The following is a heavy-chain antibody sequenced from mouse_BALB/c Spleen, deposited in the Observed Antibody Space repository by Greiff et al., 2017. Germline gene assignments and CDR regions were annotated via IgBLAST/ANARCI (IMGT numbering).Heavy chain of an antibody. J-gene: IGHJ3*01. CDR3: ASFYYDYDGFAY. CDR1: GYSITSDYA. CDR2: ISYSGST. V-gene: IGHV3-2*02. Sequence: EVKLQESGPGLVKPSQSLSLTCTVTGYSITSDYAWNWIRQFPGNKLEWMGYISYSGSTSYNPSLKSRISITRDTSKNQFFLQLNSVTTEDTATYYCASFYYDYDGFAYWGQGTLVTVSA. D-gene: IGHD2-4*01.